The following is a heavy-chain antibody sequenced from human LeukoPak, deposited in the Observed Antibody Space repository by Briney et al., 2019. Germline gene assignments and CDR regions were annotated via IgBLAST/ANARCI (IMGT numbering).Heavy chain of an antibody. Sequence: SETLSLTCTVSGGSISSSSYYWGWIRQTPGTGLEWIGSIYYSGSTYYNPSLKSRVTISVDTSKNQFSLKLSSVTAADTAVYYCARHESSYYDFWSGYYTGSWFDPWGQGTLVTVSS. CDR3: ARHESSYYDFWSGYYTGSWFDP. D-gene: IGHD3-3*01. J-gene: IGHJ5*02. CDR2: IYYSGST. CDR1: GGSISSSSYY. V-gene: IGHV4-39*01.